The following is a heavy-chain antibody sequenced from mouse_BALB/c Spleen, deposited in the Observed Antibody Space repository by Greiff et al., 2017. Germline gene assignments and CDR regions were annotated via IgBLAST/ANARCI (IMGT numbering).Heavy chain of an antibody. CDR1: GFAFSSYD. Sequence: EVKLVESGGGLVKPGGSLKLSCAASGFAFSSYDMSWVRQTPEKRLEWVAYISSGGGSTYYPDTVKGRFTISRDNAKNTLYLQMSSLKSEDTAMYYCAISFLILDAMDYWGQGTSVTVSS. CDR3: AISFLILDAMDY. CDR2: ISSGGGST. J-gene: IGHJ4*01. V-gene: IGHV5-12-1*01. D-gene: IGHD4-1*01.